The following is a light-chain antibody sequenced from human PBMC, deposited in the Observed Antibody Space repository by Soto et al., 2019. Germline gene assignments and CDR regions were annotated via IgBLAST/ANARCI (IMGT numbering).Light chain of an antibody. Sequence: LVMTQSPATLSVSPGERATLSCRASQSVSSNLAWYQQKPGQAPRLLIYGASTRATDIPARFSGSGSGTEFTLTISSLQSEDFAVYYCQQYNNWPLTFGGGTKVDIK. J-gene: IGKJ4*01. V-gene: IGKV3-15*01. CDR3: QQYNNWPLT. CDR1: QSVSSN. CDR2: GAS.